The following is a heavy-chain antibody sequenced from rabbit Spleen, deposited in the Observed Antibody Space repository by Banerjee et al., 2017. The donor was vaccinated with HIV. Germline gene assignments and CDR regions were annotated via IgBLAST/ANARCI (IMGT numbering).Heavy chain of an antibody. CDR1: GVSFNDKD. CDR2: IDPVFGST. Sequence: QLMESGGGLVQPGGSLKLSCKASGVSFNDKDVMCWVRQAPGKGLEWIGYIDPVFGSTNYATWVNGRFTISSHNAQNTLYLQLNSLTAADTATYFCARDGAGGVYFNLWGPGTLVTVS. V-gene: IGHV1S7*01. J-gene: IGHJ4*01. CDR3: ARDGAGGVYFNL. D-gene: IGHD4-2*01.